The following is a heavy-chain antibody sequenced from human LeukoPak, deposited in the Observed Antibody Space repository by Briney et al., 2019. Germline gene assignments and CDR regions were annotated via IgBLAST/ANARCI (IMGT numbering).Heavy chain of an antibody. Sequence: PGGSLRLSCAASGFTFSDYYMSWIRQAPGKGLERVSYVSSSDSTVYYAASVRGRFTISRDNAKNSLFLQMNSLRAEDTAVYYCARHRSNSDHGDRFDSWGQGTLVTVSS. CDR2: VSSSDSTV. CDR3: ARHRSNSDHGDRFDS. D-gene: IGHD4-23*01. CDR1: GFTFSDYY. J-gene: IGHJ5*01. V-gene: IGHV3-11*01.